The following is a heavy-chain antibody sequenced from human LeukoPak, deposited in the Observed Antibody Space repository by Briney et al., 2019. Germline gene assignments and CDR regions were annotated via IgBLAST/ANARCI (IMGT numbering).Heavy chain of an antibody. CDR3: ARDVTYYDILTGYRDLNWFDP. CDR2: INSDGRST. CDR1: GFTFSSYV. V-gene: IGHV3-74*01. D-gene: IGHD3-9*01. J-gene: IGHJ5*02. Sequence: GGSLRLSCASSGFTFSSYVMTWVRQAPGKGLEWVSRINSDGRSTTYADSVKGRFTISRDNAKNTLYLQMNSLRAEDTAVYYCARDVTYYDILTGYRDLNWFDPWGQGTLVTVSS.